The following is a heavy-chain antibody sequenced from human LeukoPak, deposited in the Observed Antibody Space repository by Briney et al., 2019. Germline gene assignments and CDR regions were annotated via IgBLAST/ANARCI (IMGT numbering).Heavy chain of an antibody. CDR3: ARGDPHADL. CDR1: GFDLNTYE. CDR2: ITISGHTK. V-gene: IGHV3-48*03. Sequence: GGSLRLSCAASGFDLNTYEMNWVRQAPGKGLEWIADITISGHTKNYADSVKGRFTTSRDNAGTSLYLQMNSLRVEDTGVYYCARGDPHADLWGQGTLVTVSS. J-gene: IGHJ5*02.